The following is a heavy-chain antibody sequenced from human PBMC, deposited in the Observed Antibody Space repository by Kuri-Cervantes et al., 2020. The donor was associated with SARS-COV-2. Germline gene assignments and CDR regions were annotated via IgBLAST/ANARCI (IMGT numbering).Heavy chain of an antibody. V-gene: IGHV4-39*02. Sequence: SETLSLTCTVPGGSISSSSYYWGWIRQPPGKGLEWIGSIYYSGSTYYNPSLKSRVTISVDTSKNQFSLKLSSVTAADTAVYYCARDYSNYFGYWGQGTLVTVSS. CDR3: ARDYSNYFGY. J-gene: IGHJ4*02. CDR2: IYYSGST. D-gene: IGHD4-11*01. CDR1: GGSISSSSYY.